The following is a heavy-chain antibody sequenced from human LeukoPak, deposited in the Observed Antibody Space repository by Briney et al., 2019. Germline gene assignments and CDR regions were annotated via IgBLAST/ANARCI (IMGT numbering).Heavy chain of an antibody. J-gene: IGHJ4*02. D-gene: IGHD1-26*01. V-gene: IGHV4-59*01. CDR2: IYYSGST. Sequence: SETLSLTCTVSGGSISSYYWSWIRQPPGKGLEWIGYIYYSGSTNYNPSLKSRVTISVDTSKNQFSLKLSSVTAADTVVYYCARGEGGSADYWGQGTLVTVSS. CDR1: GGSISSYY. CDR3: ARGEGGSADY.